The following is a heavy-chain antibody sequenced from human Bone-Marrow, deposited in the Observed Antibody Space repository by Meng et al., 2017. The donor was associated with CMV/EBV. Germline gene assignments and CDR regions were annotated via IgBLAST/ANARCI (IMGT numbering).Heavy chain of an antibody. J-gene: IGHJ6*02. V-gene: IGHV3-20*04. Sequence: GESLKISCAASGFTFDDYGMSWVRQAPGKGLEWVSGINWNGGSTGYADSVKGRFTISRDNAKNSLYLRMSGLRVEDTAVYYCARDQEDTRELLPIHKGMDVWGQGTTVTVSS. CDR2: INWNGGST. CDR1: GFTFDDYG. CDR3: ARDQEDTRELLPIHKGMDV. D-gene: IGHD1-7*01.